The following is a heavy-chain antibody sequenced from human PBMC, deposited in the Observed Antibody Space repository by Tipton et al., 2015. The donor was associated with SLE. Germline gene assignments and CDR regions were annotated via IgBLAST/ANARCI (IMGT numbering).Heavy chain of an antibody. CDR1: GYTFTGYS. Sequence: QLVQSGAEVKKPGASVKVSCKASGYTFTGYSMHWVRQAPGQGLEWMGWMNPNSGNTGFAQKFQGRVTMTRDTSISTAYMELSSLRSEDTAVYYCARTLRGGGLGAFDIWGQGTMVTISS. D-gene: IGHD3-10*01. CDR2: MNPNSGNT. J-gene: IGHJ3*02. V-gene: IGHV1-8*02. CDR3: ARTLRGGGLGAFDI.